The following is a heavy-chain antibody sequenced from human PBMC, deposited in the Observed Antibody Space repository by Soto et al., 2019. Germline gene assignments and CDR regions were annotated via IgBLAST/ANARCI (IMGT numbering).Heavy chain of an antibody. Sequence: PSETLSLTCTVPGDTSTSYYWGWIRQAPGKGLEWIGHIHNSGTSTHNPSLNGRVTISIDMSKKQFSLKLTSLTSADTAVYYCARDFYDSVGYTWFDSWSQGTLLTFST. CDR3: ARDFYDSVGYTWFDS. J-gene: IGHJ5*01. D-gene: IGHD3-22*01. V-gene: IGHV4-59*01. CDR2: IHNSGTS. CDR1: GDTSTSYY.